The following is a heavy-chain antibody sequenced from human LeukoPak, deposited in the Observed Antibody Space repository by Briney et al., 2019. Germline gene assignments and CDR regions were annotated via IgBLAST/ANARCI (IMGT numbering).Heavy chain of an antibody. CDR3: AGIPTNLWFGEDYPGGYFDY. Sequence: SVKFSCKASVGTSSSYAISWVRQAPGQGLEWMGGIIPIFGTANYAQTFQGRVTITAHQSTRSAYLKLRSLTSDARALYYFAGIPTNLWFGEDYPGGYFDYWGQGNLVTVSS. CDR2: IIPIFGTA. J-gene: IGHJ4*02. D-gene: IGHD3-10*01. V-gene: IGHV1-69*13. CDR1: VGTSSSYA.